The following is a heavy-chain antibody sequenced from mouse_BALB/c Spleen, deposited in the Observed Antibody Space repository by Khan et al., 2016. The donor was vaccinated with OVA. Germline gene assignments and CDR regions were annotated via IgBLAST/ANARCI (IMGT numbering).Heavy chain of an antibody. V-gene: IGHV1S81*02. CDR1: GYTFSSYY. CDR2: INPTNGGT. D-gene: IGHD2-10*02. J-gene: IGHJ3*01. Sequence: QVQLQQSGAELVKPGASVKLSCKASGYTFSSYYMYWVKQRPGQGLEWIGGINPTNGGTNFNEKFKTKATLTVDKSSSTDYMQLSSLTSEDSAVYYCTRSGYANPFAYCGQVTLVTVSA. CDR3: TRSGYANPFAY.